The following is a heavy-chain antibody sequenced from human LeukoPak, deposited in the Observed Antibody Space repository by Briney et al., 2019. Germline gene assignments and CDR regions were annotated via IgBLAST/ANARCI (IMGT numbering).Heavy chain of an antibody. Sequence: GGSLRLSCAASGFTFSSYAMSWVRQAPGKGLEWVSAISGSGDITYYADSVKGRFTILRDNSKNTLYLQMNSLKAEDTAMYYCATPAESSAWYGPDYWGQGTLVTVSS. CDR1: GFTFSSYA. CDR2: ISGSGDIT. D-gene: IGHD6-19*01. CDR3: ATPAESSAWYGPDY. V-gene: IGHV3-23*01. J-gene: IGHJ4*02.